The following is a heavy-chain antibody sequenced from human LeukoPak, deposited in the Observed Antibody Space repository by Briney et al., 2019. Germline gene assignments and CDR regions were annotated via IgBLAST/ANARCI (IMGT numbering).Heavy chain of an antibody. Sequence: GESLLISCKGSRYSFTSYWISGVRQLLGKGLEWMGRIDPGDSYTNYSPSFQGHVTISADKSISTAFLQWSSLKASDTAMYYCARHRYSGYDEGALYYFDYWGQGTLVTVSS. CDR1: RYSFTSYW. CDR2: IDPGDSYT. J-gene: IGHJ4*02. D-gene: IGHD5-12*01. CDR3: ARHRYSGYDEGALYYFDY. V-gene: IGHV5-10-1*01.